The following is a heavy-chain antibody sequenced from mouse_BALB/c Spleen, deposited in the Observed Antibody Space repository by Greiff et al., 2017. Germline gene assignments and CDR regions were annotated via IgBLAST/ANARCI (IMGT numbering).Heavy chain of an antibody. V-gene: IGHV5-12-1*01. Sequence: EVQLVESGGGLVKPGGSLKLSCAASGFAFSSYDMSWVRQTPEKRLEWVAYISSGGGSTYYPDTVKGRFTISRDNAKNTLYLQMSSLKSEDTAMYYCARHQSYDGYLADVWGAGTTVTVSS. J-gene: IGHJ1*01. D-gene: IGHD2-3*01. CDR2: ISSGGGST. CDR1: GFAFSSYD. CDR3: ARHQSYDGYLADV.